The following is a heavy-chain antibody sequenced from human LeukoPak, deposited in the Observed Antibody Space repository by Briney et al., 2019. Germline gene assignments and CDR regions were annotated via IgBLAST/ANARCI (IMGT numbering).Heavy chain of an antibody. CDR3: VKGRHITMLRGDDAFDL. D-gene: IGHD3-10*01. V-gene: IGHV3-15*01. CDR1: GFTFSNAW. CDR2: IKSKTDGEPT. Sequence: VGALRLSCAASGFTFSNAWMSWVRQAPGRGRWCGGRIKSKTDGEPTDYTVRVKGRFTIQRVDSKNTLYLQMSSLRVEDTAVYYCVKGRHITMLRGDDAFDLWGQGTMVTVSS. J-gene: IGHJ3*01.